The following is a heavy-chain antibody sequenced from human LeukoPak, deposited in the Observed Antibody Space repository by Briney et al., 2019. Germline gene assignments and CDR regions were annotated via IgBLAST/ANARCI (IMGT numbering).Heavy chain of an antibody. CDR2: ISYDGSNK. Sequence: PGRSLRPSCAASGFTFSSYGMHWVRQAPGKGLEWVAVISYDGSNKYYADSVKGRFTISRDNSKNTLYLQMNSLRAEDTAVYYCARGPTLLDYWGQGTLVTVSS. D-gene: IGHD3-3*01. CDR1: GFTFSSYG. V-gene: IGHV3-30*03. J-gene: IGHJ4*02. CDR3: ARGPTLLDY.